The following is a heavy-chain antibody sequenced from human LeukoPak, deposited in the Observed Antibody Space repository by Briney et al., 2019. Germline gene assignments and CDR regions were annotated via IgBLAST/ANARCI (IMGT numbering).Heavy chain of an antibody. V-gene: IGHV4-4*07. D-gene: IGHD3-22*01. CDR1: GGSLSSFY. J-gene: IGHJ4*02. CDR2: IYTSGVT. Sequence: SETLSLTCTVSGGSLSSFYWDWIRQPAGKGLQWIGRIYTSGVTNYNPSLKSRVTMSVDTSKNQFSLKLSSVTAADTAVYYCAREWTSGDGSGYPYYFDYWGPGTLVTVST. CDR3: AREWTSGDGSGYPYYFDY.